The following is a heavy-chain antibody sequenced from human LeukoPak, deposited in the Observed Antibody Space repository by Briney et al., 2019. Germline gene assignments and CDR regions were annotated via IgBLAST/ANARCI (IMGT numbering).Heavy chain of an antibody. Sequence: GGSLRLSRAASGFTFSSYSTNWVRQAPGKGLEWVSSISSSSSYIYYADSVKGRFTISRDNAKNSLYLQMNSLRAEDTAVYYCARSCSSTSCLDYWGQGTLVTVSS. D-gene: IGHD2-2*01. J-gene: IGHJ4*02. CDR2: ISSSSSYI. CDR3: ARSCSSTSCLDY. CDR1: GFTFSSYS. V-gene: IGHV3-21*01.